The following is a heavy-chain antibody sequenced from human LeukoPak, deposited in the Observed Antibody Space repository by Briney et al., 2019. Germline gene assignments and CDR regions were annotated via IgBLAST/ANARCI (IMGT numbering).Heavy chain of an antibody. CDR3: AISAYYYDTSGYYSVSYDY. D-gene: IGHD3-22*01. J-gene: IGHJ4*02. CDR2: ISGSGGST. CDR1: GFTFSSYA. Sequence: GGSLRLSCAASGFTFSSYAMSWVRQAPGKGLEWVSAISGSGGSTYYADSVKGRFTISRDNSKNTLYLQMNSLRAEDTAVYHCAISAYYYDTSGYYSVSYDYWGQGTLVTVSS. V-gene: IGHV3-23*01.